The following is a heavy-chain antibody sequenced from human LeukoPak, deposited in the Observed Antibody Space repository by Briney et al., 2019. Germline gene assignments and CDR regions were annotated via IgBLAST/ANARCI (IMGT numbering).Heavy chain of an antibody. D-gene: IGHD3-9*01. J-gene: IGHJ5*02. CDR1: GYTFTSYY. V-gene: IGHV1-46*01. Sequence: ASVKVSCKASGYTFTSYYMHWVRQAPGQGLEWMGIINPSGGSTSYAQKFQGRVTVTRHTSTSTVYMELSSLRSEDTAVYYCARDSPYYDILTGYYNNWFDPWGQGTLVTVSS. CDR3: ARDSPYYDILTGYYNNWFDP. CDR2: INPSGGST.